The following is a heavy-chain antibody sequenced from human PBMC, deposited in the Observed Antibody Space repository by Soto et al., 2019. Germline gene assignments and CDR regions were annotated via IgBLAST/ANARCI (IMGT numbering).Heavy chain of an antibody. V-gene: IGHV3-9*01. CDR3: AKDVGLFLEWLLGGMDV. CDR2: ISWNSGSI. CDR1: GFTFDDYA. J-gene: IGHJ6*02. D-gene: IGHD3-3*01. Sequence: SLRLSCAASGFTFDDYAMHWVRQAPGKGLEWVSGISWNSGSIGYADSVKGRFTISRDNAKNSLYLQMNSLRAEDTALYYCAKDVGLFLEWLLGGMDVWGQGTTVTVS.